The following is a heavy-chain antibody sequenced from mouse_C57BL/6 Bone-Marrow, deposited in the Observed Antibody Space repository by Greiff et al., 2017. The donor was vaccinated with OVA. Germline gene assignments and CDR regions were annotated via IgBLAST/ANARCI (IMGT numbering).Heavy chain of an antibody. V-gene: IGHV5-16*01. CDR1: GFTFSDYY. J-gene: IGHJ1*03. Sequence: EVQLVESEGGLVQPGSSMKLSCTASGFTFSDYYMAWVRQGPEKGLEWVANINYGGSSTYYLDSLKSRFTLSRDNAKNTLYLQMSSLKSEDAAAYYCARDRGDLWYFDVWGTGTTVTVSS. D-gene: IGHD3-1*01. CDR3: ARDRGDLWYFDV. CDR2: INYGGSST.